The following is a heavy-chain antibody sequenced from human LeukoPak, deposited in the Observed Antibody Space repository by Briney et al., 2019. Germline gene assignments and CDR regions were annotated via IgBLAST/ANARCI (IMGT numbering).Heavy chain of an antibody. V-gene: IGHV3-23*01. J-gene: IGHJ5*02. CDR2: ISDTGGAT. CDR1: GFTFSNYA. Sequence: PGGSLRLSCAASGFTFSNYAMTWVRQAPGQGLEWVSTISDTGGATYYADSVRGQFAISRDNSKNTLYLQMNSLRAEDTAIDHCARFGGSYFRWLDPWGQGTLVTVSS. CDR3: ARFGGSYFRWLDP. D-gene: IGHD1-26*01.